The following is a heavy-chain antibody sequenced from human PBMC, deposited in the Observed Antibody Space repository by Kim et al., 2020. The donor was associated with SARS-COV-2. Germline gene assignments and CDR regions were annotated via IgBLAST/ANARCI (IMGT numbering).Heavy chain of an antibody. V-gene: IGHV1-69*04. CDR1: GGTFSSYA. J-gene: IGHJ6*03. D-gene: IGHD2-2*01. CDR2: IIPILGIA. Sequence: SVKVSCKASGGTFSSYAISWVRQAPGQGLEWMGRIIPILGIANYAQKFQGRVTITADKSTSTAYMELSSLRSEDTAVYYCARDPRSTNYYYYMDVWGKG. CDR3: ARDPRSTNYYYYMDV.